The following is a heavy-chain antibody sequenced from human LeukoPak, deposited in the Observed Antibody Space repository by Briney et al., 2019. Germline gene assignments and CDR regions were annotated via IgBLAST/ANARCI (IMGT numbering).Heavy chain of an antibody. CDR2: IIPIFGTA. V-gene: IGHV1-69*13. Sequence: ASVKVSCKASGGTFSSYAVSWVRQAPGQGLEWMGGIIPIFGTANYAQKFQGRVTITADESTSTAYMELSSLRSEDTAVYYCARGRLAYCGGDCYYPLDYWGQGTLVTVSS. CDR3: ARGRLAYCGGDCYYPLDY. CDR1: GGTFSSYA. D-gene: IGHD2-21*01. J-gene: IGHJ4*02.